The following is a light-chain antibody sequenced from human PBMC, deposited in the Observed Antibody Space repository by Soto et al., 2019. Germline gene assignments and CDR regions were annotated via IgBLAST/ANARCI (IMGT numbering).Light chain of an antibody. CDR3: CSYAGSYTHYV. V-gene: IGLV2-11*01. CDR1: SSDFGGYNY. J-gene: IGLJ1*01. CDR2: DVS. Sequence: QSVLTQPRSVSGSPGQSVTISCTGTSSDFGGYNYVSWYQQHPGKAPKLMIYDVSKRPSGVPDRFSGSKSGNTASLTISGLQAEDEADYYCCSYAGSYTHYVFGTGTKVTV.